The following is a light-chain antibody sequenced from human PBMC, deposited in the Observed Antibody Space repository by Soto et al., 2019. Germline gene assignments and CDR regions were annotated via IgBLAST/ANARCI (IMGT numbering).Light chain of an antibody. CDR1: QSISNND. J-gene: IGKJ2*01. V-gene: IGKV3-20*01. CDR3: QQYRVSPLLYT. CDR2: GAS. Sequence: EIVLVQSPGTLSLSPGERATLSCRASQSISNNDLAWYQQKPGQAPMLLIYGASSRATGVPDRFSGSGTGTDFSLTITRLEPEDFAVYYCQQYRVSPLLYTFGQGTKVGVK.